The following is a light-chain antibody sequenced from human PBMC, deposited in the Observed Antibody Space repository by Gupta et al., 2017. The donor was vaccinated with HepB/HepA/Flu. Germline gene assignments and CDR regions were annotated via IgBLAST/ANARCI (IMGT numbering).Light chain of an antibody. CDR3: QQFFNTPLT. CDR2: WAS. J-gene: IGKJ4*01. V-gene: IGKV4-1*01. Sequence: DIVMTQSPDSLTVSLGERSTVNCKSSQSVLYSSNNKHFLAWYQQKRGQPPKLLINWASTRESGVPDRFNASGSGTDFTLTITHLQAEDVAVYYCQQFFNTPLTFGGGTKVEIK. CDR1: QSVLYSSNNKHF.